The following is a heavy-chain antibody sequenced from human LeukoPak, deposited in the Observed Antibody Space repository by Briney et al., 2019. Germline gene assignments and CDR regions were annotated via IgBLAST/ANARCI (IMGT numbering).Heavy chain of an antibody. D-gene: IGHD3-22*01. CDR1: GASISKYY. CDR2: IYASGGT. Sequence: SKTLSLTCSVSGASISKYYWSWIWQPAGKGLEWIGRIYASGGTNYNPSLKSRVTMSVDTSKSQFSLKLSSVTAADTAVYYCARSYDISGYYYNFDYWGQGTLVTVSS. V-gene: IGHV4-4*07. J-gene: IGHJ4*02. CDR3: ARSYDISGYYYNFDY.